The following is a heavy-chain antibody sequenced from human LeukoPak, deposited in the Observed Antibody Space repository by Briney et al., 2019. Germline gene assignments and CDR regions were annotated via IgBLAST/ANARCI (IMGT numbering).Heavy chain of an antibody. CDR2: IYWDDDK. J-gene: IGHJ4*01. D-gene: IGHD3-10*01. CDR1: GFSLNTSGVG. CDR3: AHTRGYGSGDYYKVVIDY. V-gene: IGHV2-5*02. Sequence: SGPTLVKPTQTLTLTCSFSGFSLNTSGVGVGWIRQPPGKALEWPALIYWDDDKRYNPSLKTRLTIIEDTSRTQVILTMTNMNPDDTATYYCAHTRGYGSGDYYKVVIDYWGHGTLATVSS.